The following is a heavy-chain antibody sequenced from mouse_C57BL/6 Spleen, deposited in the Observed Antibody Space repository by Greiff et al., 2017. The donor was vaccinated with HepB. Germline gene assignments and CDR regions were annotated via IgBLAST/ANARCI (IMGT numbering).Heavy chain of an antibody. CDR3: AIDPYYYGSSYGY. D-gene: IGHD1-1*01. CDR2: IDPANGNT. CDR1: GFNIKNTY. Sequence: EVQLQQSVAELVRPGASVKLSCTASGFNIKNTYMHWVKQRPEQGLEWIGRIDPANGNTKYAPEFQGKATITADTSSNTAYLQLSSLTSEDTAIYYCAIDPYYYGSSYGYWGQGTTLTVSS. V-gene: IGHV14-3*01. J-gene: IGHJ2*01.